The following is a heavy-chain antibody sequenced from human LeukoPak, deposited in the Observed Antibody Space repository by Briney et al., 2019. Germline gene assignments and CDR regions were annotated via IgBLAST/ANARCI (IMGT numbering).Heavy chain of an antibody. J-gene: IGHJ3*01. Sequence: GGSLRLSCAASGFTFSSYGMHWVRQAPGKGLEWVAFIRYDGSNKYYADSVKGQFTISRDNSKNTLYLQMNSLRAEDTAVYYCARDNLAAAGDDNFDLWGQGTMVTVSS. D-gene: IGHD6-13*01. V-gene: IGHV3-30*02. CDR1: GFTFSSYG. CDR3: ARDNLAAAGDDNFDL. CDR2: IRYDGSNK.